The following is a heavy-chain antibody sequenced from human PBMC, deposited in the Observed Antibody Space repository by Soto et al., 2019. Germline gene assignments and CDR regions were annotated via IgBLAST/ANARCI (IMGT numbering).Heavy chain of an antibody. V-gene: IGHV5-51*01. J-gene: IGHJ3*02. Sequence: RGSLKISCKGSGYSFTSYWIGWVRQMPGKGLEWMGIIYPGDSDTRYSPSFQGQVTISADKSISTAYLQWSSLKASDTAMYYCARPELAPPVDGAFDIWGQGTMVTVSS. D-gene: IGHD5-12*01. CDR2: IYPGDSDT. CDR3: ARPELAPPVDGAFDI. CDR1: GYSFTSYW.